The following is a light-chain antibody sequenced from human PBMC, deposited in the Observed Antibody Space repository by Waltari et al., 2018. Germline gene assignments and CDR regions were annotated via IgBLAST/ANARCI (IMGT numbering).Light chain of an antibody. V-gene: IGKV1-27*01. Sequence: DIQMTQSPSPLSAYVGDRVTITCRASQVISIYLAWYQQKPGKVPKLLIYAASTLQSGVPSRFSGSGSGTDFTLTISSLQPEDVATYYCQNYNSVPLTFGGGTKVEIK. CDR1: QVISIY. CDR3: QNYNSVPLT. J-gene: IGKJ4*01. CDR2: AAS.